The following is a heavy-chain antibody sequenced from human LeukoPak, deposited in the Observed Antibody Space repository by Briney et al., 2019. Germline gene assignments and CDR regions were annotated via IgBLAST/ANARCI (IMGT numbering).Heavy chain of an antibody. CDR2: ISAYNGNT. D-gene: IGHD4-17*01. CDR1: GYTFTSYG. Sequence: ASVKVSCKASGYTFTSYGVSWVRQAPGQGLEWMGWISAYNGNTDYAQRLQGRVSMTTDTSTNTAYMELRSLRSDDTAVYYCARHGGGTVVYYYYMDVWGKGTTVTVSS. CDR3: ARHGGGTVVYYYYMDV. J-gene: IGHJ6*03. V-gene: IGHV1-18*01.